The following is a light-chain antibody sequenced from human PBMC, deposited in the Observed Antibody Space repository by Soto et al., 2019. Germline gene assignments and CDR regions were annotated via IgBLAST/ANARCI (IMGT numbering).Light chain of an antibody. CDR1: QTISSW. J-gene: IGKJ1*01. CDR3: QQYNSYGT. Sequence: IQMTQSPSTLSGSVGDRVTIPCRASQTISSWLAWYQQKPGKAPKLLIYDASSLESGVPSRFSGSGSGTEFTLTISSLQPDDFAAYYCQQYNSYGTFGQGTKVDIK. CDR2: DAS. V-gene: IGKV1-5*01.